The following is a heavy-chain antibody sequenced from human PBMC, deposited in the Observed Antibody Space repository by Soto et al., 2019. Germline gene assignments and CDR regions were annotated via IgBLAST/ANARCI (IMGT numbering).Heavy chain of an antibody. J-gene: IGHJ4*02. V-gene: IGHV3-23*01. CDR2: ISGSGGST. D-gene: IGHD3-10*01. CDR3: AKDSRWFGEFAGDY. CDR1: GFTFSSYA. Sequence: EVQLLESGGGLVQPGGSLRLSCAASGFTFSSYAMSWVRQAPGKGLEWVSAISGSGGSTYYADSVKGRFTISRDNSKNTLYLKMNSLGAEDTAVYYCAKDSRWFGEFAGDYWGQGTLVTVSS.